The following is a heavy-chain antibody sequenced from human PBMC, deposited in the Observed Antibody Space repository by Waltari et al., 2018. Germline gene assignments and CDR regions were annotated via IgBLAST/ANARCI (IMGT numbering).Heavy chain of an antibody. J-gene: IGHJ3*02. CDR1: GFTFSSYG. Sequence: QVQLVESGGGVVQPGRSLRLSCAASGFTFSSYGMHWVRQAPGKGLEWVAVIWYEGSNKYYADSVKGRFTISRDKSKNTLYLQMNSLRAEDTAVYYCARPRIVGATDAFDIWGQGTMVTVSS. D-gene: IGHD1-26*01. CDR3: ARPRIVGATDAFDI. CDR2: IWYEGSNK. V-gene: IGHV3-33*01.